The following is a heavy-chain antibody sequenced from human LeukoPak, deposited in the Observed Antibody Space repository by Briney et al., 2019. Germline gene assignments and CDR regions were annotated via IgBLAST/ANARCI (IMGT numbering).Heavy chain of an antibody. D-gene: IGHD6-13*01. CDR3: AKDPVGYSSSWHFDY. V-gene: IGHV3-23*01. CDR2: ISGSGGST. CDR1: GFTFSSYA. Sequence: GGSLRLSCAASGFTFSSYAMSWVRQAPGKGLEWVSAISGSGGSTYYADSVKGRFTISRDNSKNTLYLQMNSLRAEDTAVYYCAKDPVGYSSSWHFDYWGQGTLVTVSS. J-gene: IGHJ4*02.